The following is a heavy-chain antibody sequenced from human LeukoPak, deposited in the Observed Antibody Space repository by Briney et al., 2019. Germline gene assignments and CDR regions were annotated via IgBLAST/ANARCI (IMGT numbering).Heavy chain of an antibody. CDR2: IYPGDSDT. Sequence: GESRKISCKGSGYSFTSYWIGWVRQMPGKGLEWMGIIYPGDSDTRYSPSFQGQVTISADKSISTTYLQWSSLKASDTAMYYCARRSGDYYDSSGEVDYWGQGTLVTVSS. CDR3: ARRSGDYYDSSGEVDY. CDR1: GYSFTSYW. J-gene: IGHJ4*02. V-gene: IGHV5-51*01. D-gene: IGHD3-22*01.